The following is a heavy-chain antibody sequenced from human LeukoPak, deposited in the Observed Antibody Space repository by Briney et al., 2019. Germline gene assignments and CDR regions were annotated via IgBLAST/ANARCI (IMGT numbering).Heavy chain of an antibody. CDR2: ITGSGGRT. CDR3: AKDDGGSYYIYYYYMDV. D-gene: IGHD1-26*01. Sequence: GGSLRLSCAASGFTFSSYAMNWVRQAPGKGLEWVSAITGSGGRTYYADSVKGRFTISRDNSKNTLYLQMNSLRAEDTAVYYCAKDDGGSYYIYYYYMDVWGKGTTVAISS. CDR1: GFTFSSYA. V-gene: IGHV3-23*01. J-gene: IGHJ6*03.